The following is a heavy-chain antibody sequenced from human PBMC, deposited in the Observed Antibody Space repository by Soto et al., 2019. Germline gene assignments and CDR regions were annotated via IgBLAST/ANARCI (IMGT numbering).Heavy chain of an antibody. D-gene: IGHD5-18*01. CDR3: ARDPGFGFGYSYAFAMDV. V-gene: IGHV1-18*01. J-gene: IGHJ6*02. Sequence: GASVKVSCKASGHTFSNYGISWVRQGPGQGLEWMGWISGYNGNTHYEEKVQDRIKMTTDTSTSTTYLELRSLRSDDTAVYFCARDPGFGFGYSYAFAMDVWGQGTTVTVSS. CDR1: GHTFSNYG. CDR2: ISGYNGNT.